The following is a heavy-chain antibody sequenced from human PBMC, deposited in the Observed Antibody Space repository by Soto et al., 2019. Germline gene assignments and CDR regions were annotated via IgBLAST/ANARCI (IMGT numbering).Heavy chain of an antibody. CDR3: ASGCVGDCSDAFDI. CDR1: GFTVSSNY. V-gene: IGHV3-53*01. J-gene: IGHJ3*02. Sequence: EVKVVESGGGLIQPGGSLRLSCAASGFTVSSNYMSWVRQAPGQGLEWVSVIYSGGSTYYEDSVKGRFTISRDNSKNKLYLQMNGLRAEDTAVYYCASGCVGDCSDAFDIWGQGTMVTVYS. D-gene: IGHD2-21*02. CDR2: IYSGGST.